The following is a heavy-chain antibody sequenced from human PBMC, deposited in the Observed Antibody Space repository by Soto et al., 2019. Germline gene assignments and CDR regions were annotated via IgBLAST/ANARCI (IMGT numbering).Heavy chain of an antibody. J-gene: IGHJ6*02. Sequence: QVQLVESGGGVVQPGRSLRLSCAASGFTFSSYGMHWVRQAPGKGLERVAVISYDGSNKYYADSVKGRFTISRDNSKNTLYLQMNSLRAEDTAVYYCAKNQRLAAAKLGPSTNYYYYGMDVWGQGTTVTVSS. CDR2: ISYDGSNK. D-gene: IGHD6-13*01. CDR1: GFTFSSYG. V-gene: IGHV3-30*18. CDR3: AKNQRLAAAKLGPSTNYYYYGMDV.